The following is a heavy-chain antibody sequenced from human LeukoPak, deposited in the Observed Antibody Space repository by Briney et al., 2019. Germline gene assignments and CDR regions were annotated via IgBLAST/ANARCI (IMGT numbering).Heavy chain of an antibody. Sequence: GGSLRLSCAAFGFTFSDYYMTWVRQAPGKGLEWLSYISDTGTSTNYADSAKGRFTISRDNAKKSLFLQMSSLRAEDTAVYYCARGHYGLDVWGQGTTVTVSS. CDR2: ISDTGTST. V-gene: IGHV3-11*05. CDR3: ARGHYGLDV. J-gene: IGHJ6*02. CDR1: GFTFSDYY.